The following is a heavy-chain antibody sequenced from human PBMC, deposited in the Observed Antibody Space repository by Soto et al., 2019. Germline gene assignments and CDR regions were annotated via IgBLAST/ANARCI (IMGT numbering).Heavy chain of an antibody. D-gene: IGHD2-15*01. Sequence: EVQLLESGGGLVQPGGSLRLSCAASEFTFSSYAMSWVRQAPGKGLEWVSAISGSGGITYYAASVKGRFTISRDNSKNTLYPQMNSLRAEDKAVYYCAKDRVIVVVAAEAFDYWGQGTLVTVSS. CDR1: EFTFSSYA. CDR2: ISGSGGIT. J-gene: IGHJ4*02. CDR3: AKDRVIVVVAAEAFDY. V-gene: IGHV3-23*01.